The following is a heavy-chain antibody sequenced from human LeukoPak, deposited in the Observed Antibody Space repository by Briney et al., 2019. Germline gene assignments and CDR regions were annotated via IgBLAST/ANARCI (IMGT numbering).Heavy chain of an antibody. D-gene: IGHD5-18*01. CDR1: GFTFSSYW. J-gene: IGHJ4*02. V-gene: IGHV3-7*01. CDR3: ARELPGGDTAMVDY. Sequence: PGGSLRLSCAASGFTFSSYWMSWVRQAPGKGLEWVANIKQDGSEKYYVDSVKGRFTISRDNAKNSLYLQMNSLRAEDTAVYYCARELPGGDTAMVDYWGQGTLVTVSS. CDR2: IKQDGSEK.